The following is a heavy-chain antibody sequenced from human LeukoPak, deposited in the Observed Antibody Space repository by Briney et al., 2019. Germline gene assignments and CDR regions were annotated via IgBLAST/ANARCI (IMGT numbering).Heavy chain of an antibody. CDR3: ARSDWFDP. J-gene: IGHJ5*02. CDR2: SKADGSST. Sequence: GGSLRLSCSASGFTFKSYAMHWVRQAPGKGLVWVSRSKADGSSTTYADSVKGRFTISRDNAKDTLYLQMNSLTAEDTAVYYCARSDWFDPWGQGTLVTVSS. V-gene: IGHV3-74*01. CDR1: GFTFKSYA.